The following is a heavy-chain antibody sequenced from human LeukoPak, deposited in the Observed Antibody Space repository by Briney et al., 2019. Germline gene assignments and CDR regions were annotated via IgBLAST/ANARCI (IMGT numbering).Heavy chain of an antibody. CDR3: AGSVVVVAATSVGWFDY. Sequence: GGSLRLSFAASGFTFSSYAMSWVRQAPGKGLGWVSAISGSGGSTYYADSVKGRFTISRDNSKNTLYLQMNSLRAEDTAVYYCAGSVVVVAATSVGWFDYWGQGTLVTVSS. J-gene: IGHJ4*02. V-gene: IGHV3-23*01. CDR2: ISGSGGST. D-gene: IGHD2-15*01. CDR1: GFTFSSYA.